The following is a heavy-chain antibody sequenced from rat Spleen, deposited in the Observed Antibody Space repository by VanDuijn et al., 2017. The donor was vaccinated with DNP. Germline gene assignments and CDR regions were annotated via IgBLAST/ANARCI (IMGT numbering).Heavy chain of an antibody. CDR2: IYSGGST. CDR1: GSSLSSSN. J-gene: IGHJ1*01. D-gene: IGHD1-2*01. CDR3: TRWVTIAAISYWNFDF. V-gene: IGHV2-15*01. Sequence: QVRLRESGPGLVQPSHTLSLTCTVSGSSLSSSNVHWVRQSPGKGLEWIGSIYSGGSTVYNSGLKSRLSISRDTSKSQVLLKMTSLQTEDTAMYFCTRWVTIAAISYWNFDFWGPGTMVTVSS.